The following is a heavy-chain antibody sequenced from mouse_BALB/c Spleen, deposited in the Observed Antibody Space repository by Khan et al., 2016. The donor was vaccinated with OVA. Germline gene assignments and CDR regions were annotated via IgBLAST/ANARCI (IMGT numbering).Heavy chain of an antibody. CDR2: ISSGGSYT. D-gene: IGHD2-2*01. CDR1: GFTFSSYG. Sequence: EVELVESGGDLVKPGGSLKLSCAASGFTFSSYGMSWVRQTPDKRLEWVATISSGGSYTYYPDSVKGRFTISRDNAKNTLYLQMSSLKSEDTAMYYCARHNPIPDRAYHGYDRGGFDYWGQGTTLTVSS. V-gene: IGHV5-6*01. J-gene: IGHJ2*01. CDR3: ARHNPIPDRAYHGYDRGGFDY.